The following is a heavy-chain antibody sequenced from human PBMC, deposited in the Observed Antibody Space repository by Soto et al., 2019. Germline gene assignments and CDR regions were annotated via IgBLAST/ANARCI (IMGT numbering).Heavy chain of an antibody. J-gene: IGHJ5*02. V-gene: IGHV1-69*13. D-gene: IGHD2-21*02. CDR3: ARGLCSGGDCPSIRPPWFDP. CDR1: GGTFSSYA. Sequence: VASVKVSCKASGGTFSSYAISWVRQAPGQGLEWMGGIIPIFGTANYAQKFQGRVTITADESTSTAYMELSSLRSEDTAVYYCARGLCSGGDCPSIRPPWFDPWGQGTLVTVSS. CDR2: IIPIFGTA.